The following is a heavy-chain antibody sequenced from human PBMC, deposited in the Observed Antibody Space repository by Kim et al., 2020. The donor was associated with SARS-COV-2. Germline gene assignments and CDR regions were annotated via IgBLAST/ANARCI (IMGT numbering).Heavy chain of an antibody. V-gene: IGHV1-46*01. J-gene: IGHJ6*02. Sequence: KYQSRVTMTRDTSTSTVYMEMRSLRSEDRAVYYCARVTTGVTADGMDVWGQGTTVTVSS. CDR3: ARVTTGVTADGMDV. D-gene: IGHD2-2*01.